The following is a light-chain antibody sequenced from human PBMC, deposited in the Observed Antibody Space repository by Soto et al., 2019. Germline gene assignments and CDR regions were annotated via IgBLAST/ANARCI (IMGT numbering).Light chain of an antibody. CDR2: DAS. CDR3: QQYNKWPRT. Sequence: DIVMTQSPATLSVSPGERATLSCRASQSVRGNLAWYRQRPGQAPILLIYDASSRANGIPARFSGSGSGTEFTLTISNLQTEDFAVYYCQQYNKWPRTFGQGTKVDIK. CDR1: QSVRGN. J-gene: IGKJ1*01. V-gene: IGKV3-15*01.